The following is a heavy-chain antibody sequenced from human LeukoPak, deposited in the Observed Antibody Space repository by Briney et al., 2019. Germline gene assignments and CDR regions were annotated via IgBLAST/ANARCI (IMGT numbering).Heavy chain of an antibody. CDR2: INPNSGGT. CDR1: GYTFTGYY. Sequence: ASVKVSCKASGYTFTGYYMHWVRQAPGQGLEWMGWINPNSGGTNYAQKFQGWVTMTRDTSISTAYMELSRLRSDDTAVYYCARGAAAVMYYFDYWGQGTLVTVSS. D-gene: IGHD6-13*01. CDR3: ARGAAAVMYYFDY. V-gene: IGHV1-2*04. J-gene: IGHJ4*02.